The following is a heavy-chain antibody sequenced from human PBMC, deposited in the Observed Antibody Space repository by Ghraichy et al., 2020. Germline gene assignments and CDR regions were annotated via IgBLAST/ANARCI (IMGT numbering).Heavy chain of an antibody. CDR3: ARDKVIGYDILTGLNYYYGMDV. J-gene: IGHJ6*02. D-gene: IGHD3-9*01. CDR2: IGTAGDT. Sequence: GGSLRLSCAASGFTFSSYDMHWVRQATGKGLEWVSAIGTAGDTYYPGSVKGRFTISRENAKNSLYLQMNSLRAGDTAVYYCARDKVIGYDILTGLNYYYGMDVWGQGTTVTVSS. V-gene: IGHV3-13*01. CDR1: GFTFSSYD.